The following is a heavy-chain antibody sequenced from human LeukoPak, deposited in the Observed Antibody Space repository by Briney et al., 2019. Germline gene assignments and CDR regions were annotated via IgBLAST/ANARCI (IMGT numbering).Heavy chain of an antibody. D-gene: IGHD3-16*01. Sequence: SETLSLTCTVSGGSISSSSYYWGWIRQPPGKGLEWIGSIYYSGSTYYNPSLKSRVTISVDASKNQFSLKLSSVTAADTAVYYCARASSRAAWGWGQGTLVTVSS. CDR1: GGSISSSSYY. V-gene: IGHV4-39*01. CDR3: ARASSRAAWG. CDR2: IYYSGST. J-gene: IGHJ4*02.